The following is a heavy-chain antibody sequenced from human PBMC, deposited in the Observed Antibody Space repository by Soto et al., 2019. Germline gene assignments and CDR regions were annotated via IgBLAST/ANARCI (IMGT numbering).Heavy chain of an antibody. CDR3: ARGNHRGLQVWYFDR. CDR1: GGTFSNYP. CDR2: IIPIFGTV. V-gene: IGHV1-69*12. J-gene: IGHJ2*01. Sequence: QVQLVQSGAEVKKPGSSVKVSCKASGGTFSNYPISWVRQAPGQGLEWMGGIIPIFGTVNYAQKFQGRVTSTADETTSTAYMELSSLRSEDTAVYYCARGNHRGLQVWYFDRWGRGTLVTVSS. D-gene: IGHD1-26*01.